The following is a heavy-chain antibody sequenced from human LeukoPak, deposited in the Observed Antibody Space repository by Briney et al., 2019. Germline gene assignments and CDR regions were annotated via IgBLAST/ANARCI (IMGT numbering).Heavy chain of an antibody. Sequence: SETLSLTCTVSGGSISSGSYYWSWIRQPAGKGLEWIGRIYTSGSTNYNPSLKSRVTISVDTSKNQFSLKLSSVTAADTAVYYCARNKVIVLIPTGMKGRWFDPWGQGTLVTVSS. CDR2: IYTSGST. J-gene: IGHJ5*02. D-gene: IGHD3-16*01. V-gene: IGHV4-61*02. CDR1: GGSISSGSYY. CDR3: ARNKVIVLIPTGMKGRWFDP.